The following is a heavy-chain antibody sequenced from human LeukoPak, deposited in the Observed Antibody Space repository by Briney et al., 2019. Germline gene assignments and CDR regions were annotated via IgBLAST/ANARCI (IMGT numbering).Heavy chain of an antibody. CDR1: GGSISSYY. CDR3: ARYVWGSYPTFEDY. Sequence: SEILSLTCTVSGGSISSYYWSWIRQPPGKGLEWIGYIYYSGSSNYNPSLKSRVTISADTSKNQFSLKLSSVTAADTAVYYCARYVWGSYPTFEDYWGQGTLVTVSS. J-gene: IGHJ4*02. CDR2: IYYSGSS. D-gene: IGHD3-16*02. V-gene: IGHV4-59*01.